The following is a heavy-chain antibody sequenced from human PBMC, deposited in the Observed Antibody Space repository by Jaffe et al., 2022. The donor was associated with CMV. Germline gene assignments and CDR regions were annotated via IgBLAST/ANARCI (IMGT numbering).Heavy chain of an antibody. CDR3: AREGGIGELWPIDY. D-gene: IGHD3-16*01. Sequence: EVQLVESGGGLVQPGGSLRLSCAASGFTFSSYWMSWVRQAPGKGLEWVANIKQDGSEKYYVDSVKGRFTISRDNAKNSLYLQMNSLRAEDTAVYYCAREGGIGELWPIDYWGQGTLVTVSS. CDR1: GFTFSSYW. V-gene: IGHV3-7*03. J-gene: IGHJ4*02. CDR2: IKQDGSEK.